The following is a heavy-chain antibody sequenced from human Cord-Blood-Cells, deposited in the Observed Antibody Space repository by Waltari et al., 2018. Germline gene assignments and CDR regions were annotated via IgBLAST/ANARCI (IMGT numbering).Heavy chain of an antibody. D-gene: IGHD2-15*01. J-gene: IGHJ6*03. CDR1: GGSISSYY. CDR3: ARRSGYCSGGSCYSETYYYYMDV. CDR2: IYYSGST. Sequence: VQLQESGPGLVKPSETLSLTCTVSGGSISSYYWSWIRQPPGKGLEWIGYIYYSGSTSYNPSLKRRVSIAVDTSEHQFSLKLSSVTDADTAVYYCARRSGYCSGGSCYSETYYYYMDVWGKGTTVTVSS. V-gene: IGHV4-59*08.